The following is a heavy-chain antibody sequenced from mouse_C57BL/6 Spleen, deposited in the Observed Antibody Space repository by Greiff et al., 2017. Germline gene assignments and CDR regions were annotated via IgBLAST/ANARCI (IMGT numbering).Heavy chain of an antibody. CDR2: IYPGDGDT. J-gene: IGHJ2*01. V-gene: IGHV1-80*01. Sequence: VQLQPSGAELVKPGASVKISCKASGYAFSSYWMNWVKQRPGKGLEWIGQIYPGDGDTNYNGKFKGKATLTADKSSSTAYMQLSSLTSEDSAVYFCARKPYYYGSSYFDDWGQGTTLTVSS. CDR1: GYAFSSYW. CDR3: ARKPYYYGSSYFDD. D-gene: IGHD1-1*01.